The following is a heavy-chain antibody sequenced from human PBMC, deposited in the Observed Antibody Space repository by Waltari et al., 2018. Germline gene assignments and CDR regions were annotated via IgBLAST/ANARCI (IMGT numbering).Heavy chain of an antibody. CDR1: GGSISSHY. D-gene: IGHD3-10*01. CDR3: AGDRTMVRGGYNWFDP. CDR2: IYYSGIT. J-gene: IGHJ5*02. V-gene: IGHV4-59*11. Sequence: QVQLQESGPGLVKPSETLSLTCTVSGGSISSHYWSWIRQPPGQGLEWIGLIYYSGITNYNPSLKSRVTISVDTSKDQFSLKLSSVTAADTAVYYCAGDRTMVRGGYNWFDPWGQGTLVTVSS.